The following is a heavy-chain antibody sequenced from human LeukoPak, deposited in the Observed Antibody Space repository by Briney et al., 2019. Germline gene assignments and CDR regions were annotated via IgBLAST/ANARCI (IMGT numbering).Heavy chain of an antibody. CDR2: INHSGST. CDR1: GGSFSGYY. V-gene: IGHV4-34*01. D-gene: IGHD3-9*01. CDR3: ARGPVLTGYPADV. J-gene: IGHJ6*04. Sequence: SETLSLTCAVYGGSFSGYYWSWIRQPPGKGLEWIGEINHSGSTNYNPSLKSRVTISVDTSKNQFSLKLGSVTAADTAVYYCARGPVLTGYPADVWGKGTTVTVSS.